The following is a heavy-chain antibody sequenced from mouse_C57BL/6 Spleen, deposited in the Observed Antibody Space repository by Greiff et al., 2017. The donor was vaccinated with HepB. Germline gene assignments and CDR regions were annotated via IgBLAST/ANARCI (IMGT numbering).Heavy chain of an antibody. Sequence: VQLQQSGPGLVQPSQSLSITCTVSGFSLTSYGVHWVRQSPGKGLEWLGVIWRGGSTDYNAAFMSRLSITKDNSKSQVFFKMNSLQADDTAIYYCAKKGDDYDVGYAMDYWGQGTSVTVSS. D-gene: IGHD2-4*01. CDR2: IWRGGST. CDR1: GFSLTSYG. CDR3: AKKGDDYDVGYAMDY. V-gene: IGHV2-5*01. J-gene: IGHJ4*01.